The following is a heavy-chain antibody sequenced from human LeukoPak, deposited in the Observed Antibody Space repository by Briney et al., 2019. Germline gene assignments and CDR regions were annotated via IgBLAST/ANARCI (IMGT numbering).Heavy chain of an antibody. J-gene: IGHJ4*02. CDR3: AKERGFRNSGFDY. V-gene: IGHV3-7*03. Sequence: TGGSLRLSCTASGFTFSGFWMSRVRQAPGKGLEWVANIKQDGSVKHYVDSVKGRFTISRDDSQNTLYLQMNSLRAEDTAVYYCAKERGFRNSGFDYWGQGTLVTVSS. CDR1: GFTFSGFW. D-gene: IGHD1-1*01. CDR2: IKQDGSVK.